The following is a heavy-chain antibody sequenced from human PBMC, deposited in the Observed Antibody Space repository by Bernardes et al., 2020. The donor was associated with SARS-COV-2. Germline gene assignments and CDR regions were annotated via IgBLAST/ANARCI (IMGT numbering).Heavy chain of an antibody. J-gene: IGHJ6*02. D-gene: IGHD3-22*01. CDR2: ISSSSSYI. V-gene: IGHV3-21*01. CDR1: GFTFSSYS. Sequence: GGSLRLSCAASGFTFSSYSMNWVRQAPGKGLEWVSSISSSSSYIYYADSVKGRFTISRDNAKNSLYLQMNSLRAEDTAVYYCARDTYYYDSSGYWVYYYYGMDVWGQGTTVTVSS. CDR3: ARDTYYYDSSGYWVYYYYGMDV.